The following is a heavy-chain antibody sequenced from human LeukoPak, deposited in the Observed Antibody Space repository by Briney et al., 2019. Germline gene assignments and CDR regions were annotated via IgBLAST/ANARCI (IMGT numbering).Heavy chain of an antibody. J-gene: IGHJ4*02. CDR1: GGTFSSYA. CDR2: IIPIFGTA. Sequence: SVKVSCKASGGTFSSYAISWVRQAPGQGLEWMGGIIPIFGTANYAQKFQGRVTITADESTSTAYMELSSLGSEDTAVYYCARGGSGSYYNSDFDYWGQGTLVTVSS. D-gene: IGHD3-10*01. CDR3: ARGGSGSYYNSDFDY. V-gene: IGHV1-69*13.